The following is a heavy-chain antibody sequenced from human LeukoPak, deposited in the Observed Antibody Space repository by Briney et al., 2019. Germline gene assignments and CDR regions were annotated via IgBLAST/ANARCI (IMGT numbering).Heavy chain of an antibody. D-gene: IGHD6-13*01. CDR1: GFSLSTSGLC. Sequence: SGPTLVNSTPTLTLTCTFSGFSLSTSGLCVSWIRQPPGKALEWLALIDWDDDKYYSTSLKTRLTISKDTTKSQVVLTMTNMDPVDTAAYYCARFRGYIADYGGQGTLVTVSS. J-gene: IGHJ4*02. CDR2: IDWDDDK. CDR3: ARFRGYIADY. V-gene: IGHV2-70*01.